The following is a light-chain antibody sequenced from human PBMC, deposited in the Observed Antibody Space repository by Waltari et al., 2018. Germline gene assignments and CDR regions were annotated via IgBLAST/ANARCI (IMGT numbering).Light chain of an antibody. V-gene: IGLV2-23*01. CDR2: EGS. CDR1: SSDVGSSNL. Sequence: QSALTQPASASGSPGQSITTSCTVTSSDVGSSNLVSWYQEHPGKAPKLMIYEGSKRPSGVSNRFSGSKSGNTASLTISGLQAEDEADYYCCSYAGSSTLVFGGGTKLTVL. CDR3: CSYAGSSTLV. J-gene: IGLJ2*01.